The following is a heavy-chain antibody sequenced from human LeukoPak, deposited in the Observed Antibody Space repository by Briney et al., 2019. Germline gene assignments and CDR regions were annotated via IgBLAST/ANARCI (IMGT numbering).Heavy chain of an antibody. CDR2: INWNGGST. CDR3: AGYCSSTSCLDAFDI. J-gene: IGHJ3*02. Sequence: GGSLRLSCAASGFTFDDYGMSWVRQAPGKGLEWVSGINWNGGSTGYADSVKGRFTISRDNAKNSLYLQMNSLRAEDTALYYCAGYCSSTSCLDAFDIWGQGTMVPVSS. V-gene: IGHV3-20*04. D-gene: IGHD2-2*01. CDR1: GFTFDDYG.